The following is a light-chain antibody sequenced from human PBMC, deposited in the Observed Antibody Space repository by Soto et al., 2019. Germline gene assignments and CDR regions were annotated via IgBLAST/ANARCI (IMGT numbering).Light chain of an antibody. CDR1: SSNIGAGSD. V-gene: IGLV1-40*01. CDR2: GNN. CDR3: QSYESRPSGYL. Sequence: QSVLTQPPSVSGAPGQSVTISCTGSSSNIGAGSDVHWYQHIPGPAPKLLIYGNNTRPSGVPDRVSGAKSVTSASLAITGIQAEDEADYYCQSYESRPSGYLFVTGTTLTVL. J-gene: IGLJ1*01.